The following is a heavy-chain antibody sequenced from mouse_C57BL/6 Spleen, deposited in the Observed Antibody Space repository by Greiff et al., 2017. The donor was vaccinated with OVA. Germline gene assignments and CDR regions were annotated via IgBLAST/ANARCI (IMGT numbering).Heavy chain of an antibody. CDR3: ARVTGAY. J-gene: IGHJ3*01. CDR1: GFTFSSYA. V-gene: IGHV5-4*03. CDR2: ISDGGSYT. Sequence: EVMLVESGGGLVKPGGSLKLSCAASGFTFSSYAMSWVRQTPEKRLEWVATISDGGSYTYYPDNVKGRFTISRDNAKNNLYLQMSHLKSEDTAMYYCARVTGAYWGQGTLVTVSA. D-gene: IGHD4-1*01.